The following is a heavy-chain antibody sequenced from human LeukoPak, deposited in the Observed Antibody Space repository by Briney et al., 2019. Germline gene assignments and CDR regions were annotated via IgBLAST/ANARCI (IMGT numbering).Heavy chain of an antibody. J-gene: IGHJ6*03. CDR2: INWNGSGA. Sequence: RGSLRLSCAASGFTFGNDGMSWVRQAPGKGLEWVSGINWNGSGAGYADSVKGRFTISRDNAKNSLYLQMNSLKAEDTAWFYCARYLRKLYGRGGDYYFYMVVWGKGATVTVSS. CDR1: GFTFGNDG. V-gene: IGHV3-20*04. D-gene: IGHD4-17*01. CDR3: ARYLRKLYGRGGDYYFYMVV.